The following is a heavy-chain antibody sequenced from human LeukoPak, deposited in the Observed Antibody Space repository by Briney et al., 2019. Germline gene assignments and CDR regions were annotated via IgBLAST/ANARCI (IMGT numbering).Heavy chain of an antibody. CDR1: GYTFSSYY. J-gene: IGHJ4*02. V-gene: IGHV1-46*01. CDR3: ARVRKSYSSSWYGIPFDY. D-gene: IGHD6-13*01. CDR2: INPSGGST. Sequence: ASVKVSCKASGYTFSSYYMHWVRQAPGQGLEWMGIINPSGGSTSYAQKFQGRVTITRDTSASTAYMELSSLRSEDTAVCYCARVRKSYSSSWYGIPFDYWGQGTLVTVSS.